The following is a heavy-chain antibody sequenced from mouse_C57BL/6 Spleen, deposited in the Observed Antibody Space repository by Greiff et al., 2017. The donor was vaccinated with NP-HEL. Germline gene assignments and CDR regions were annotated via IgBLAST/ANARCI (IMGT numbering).Heavy chain of an antibody. CDR2: IHPNSGST. D-gene: IGHD2-10*01. V-gene: IGHV1-64*01. Sequence: QVHVKQSGAELVKPGASVKLSCKASGYTFTSYWMHWVKQRPGQGLEWIGMIHPNSGSTNYNEKFKSKATLTVDKSSSTAYMQLSSLTSEDSAVYYCATYSFAYWGQGTLVTVSA. CDR3: ATYSFAY. CDR1: GYTFTSYW. J-gene: IGHJ3*01.